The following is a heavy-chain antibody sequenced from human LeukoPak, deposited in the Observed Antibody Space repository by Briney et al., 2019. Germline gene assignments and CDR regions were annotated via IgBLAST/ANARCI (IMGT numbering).Heavy chain of an antibody. Sequence: PGGSLRLSCAASGFTFSSYEMNWVRQAPGKGLEWVSSISSSSSYIYYADSVKGRFTISRDNAKNSLCLQMNSLRAEDTAVYYCARDRDRSGWYYYYYYYMDVWGKGTTVTISS. J-gene: IGHJ6*03. CDR3: ARDRDRSGWYYYYYYYMDV. CDR1: GFTFSSYE. CDR2: ISSSSSYI. D-gene: IGHD6-19*01. V-gene: IGHV3-21*01.